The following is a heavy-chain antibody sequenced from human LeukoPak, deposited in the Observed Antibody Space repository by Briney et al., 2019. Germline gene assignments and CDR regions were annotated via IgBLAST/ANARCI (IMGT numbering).Heavy chain of an antibody. CDR3: ARRYGSGWYDY. V-gene: IGHV3-30*03. D-gene: IGHD6-19*01. Sequence: QPGGSLRLSCAASGFSFTSYGMHWVRQAPGKGLEWVALITYDGYYKYYSDSVKGRFTISRDTSKNTLYLQMNSLRAEDTAVYYCARRYGSGWYDYWGQGTLVTVSS. CDR1: GFSFTSYG. CDR2: ITYDGYYK. J-gene: IGHJ4*02.